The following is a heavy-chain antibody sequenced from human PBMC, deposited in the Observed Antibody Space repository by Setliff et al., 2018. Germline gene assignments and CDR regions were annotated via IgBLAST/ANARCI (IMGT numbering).Heavy chain of an antibody. J-gene: IGHJ4*02. Sequence: GGSLRLSCGASGFTFSTHAMHWVRQAPGKGLEWVAMIWFDGSNTHYPGSVKGRFTVSRDNSKNMVYLQMNSLRVDDTAVYYCVRDPPNSGWAFDYWGQGTLVTVSS. D-gene: IGHD6-19*01. CDR3: VRDPPNSGWAFDY. CDR1: GFTFSTHA. V-gene: IGHV3-33*01. CDR2: IWFDGSNT.